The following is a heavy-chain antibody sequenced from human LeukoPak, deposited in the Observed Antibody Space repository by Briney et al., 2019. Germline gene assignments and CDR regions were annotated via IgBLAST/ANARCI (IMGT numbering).Heavy chain of an antibody. V-gene: IGHV3-15*07. J-gene: IGHJ4*02. D-gene: IGHD2-15*01. Sequence: GGSLRFSCAASGFTFSNAWMNWVRQAPGKGLEWVGRIKSKTDGGTTDYAAPVKGRFTISRDDSKNTLYLQMNSLKTEDTAVYYCTTDVSIVVVVAAEYYFDYWGQGTLVTVSS. CDR2: IKSKTDGGTT. CDR1: GFTFSNAW. CDR3: TTDVSIVVVVAAEYYFDY.